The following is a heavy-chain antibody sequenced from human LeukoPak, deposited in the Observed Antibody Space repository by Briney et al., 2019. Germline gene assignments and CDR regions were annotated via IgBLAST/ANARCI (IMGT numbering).Heavy chain of an antibody. CDR1: GDSISSGGYY. J-gene: IGHJ4*02. CDR3: ARSDEQQLYNDY. V-gene: IGHV4-31*03. Sequence: SETLSLTCTVSGDSISSGGYYWGWIRQHRGKGLEWIGYIYYSGSTYYNPSLKSRVTISVDTSKNQFSLKLSSVTAADTAVYYCARSDEQQLYNDYWGQGTLVTVSS. D-gene: IGHD6-13*01. CDR2: IYYSGST.